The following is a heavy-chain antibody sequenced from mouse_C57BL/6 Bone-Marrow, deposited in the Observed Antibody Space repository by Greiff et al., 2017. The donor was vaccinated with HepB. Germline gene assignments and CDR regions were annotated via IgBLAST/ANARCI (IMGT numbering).Heavy chain of an antibody. CDR3: ARAGTGTRFAY. CDR1: GYTFTSYW. D-gene: IGHD4-1*01. V-gene: IGHV1-61*01. CDR2: IYPSDSET. J-gene: IGHJ3*01. Sequence: VQLQQPGAELVRPGSSVKLSCKASGYTFTSYWMDWVKQRPGQGLEWIGNIYPSDSETHYNQKFKDKATLTVDKSSSTAYMQLSSLTSEDSAVYYCARAGTGTRFAYWGQGTLVTVSA.